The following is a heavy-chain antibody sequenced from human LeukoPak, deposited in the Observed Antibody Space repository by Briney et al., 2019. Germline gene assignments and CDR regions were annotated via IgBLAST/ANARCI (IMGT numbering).Heavy chain of an antibody. V-gene: IGHV3-30*04. J-gene: IGHJ4*02. CDR1: GFTFSSYA. CDR3: AKDARERGYSYGYSDY. CDR2: ISYGGSNK. Sequence: GRSLRLSCAASGFTFSSYAMHWVRQAPGKGLEWVAVISYGGSNKYYADSVKGRFTISRDNSKNTLYLQMNSLRAEDTAVYYCAKDARERGYSYGYSDYWGQGTLVTVSS. D-gene: IGHD5-18*01.